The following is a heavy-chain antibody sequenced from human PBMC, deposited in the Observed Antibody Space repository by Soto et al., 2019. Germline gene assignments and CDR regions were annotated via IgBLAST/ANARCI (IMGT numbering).Heavy chain of an antibody. V-gene: IGHV3-33*01. CDR3: ARGDYYDSSGELDP. J-gene: IGHJ5*02. Sequence: GGSLRLSCAASGFTFSSYGMHWVRQAPGKGLEWVAVIWYDGSNKYYADSVKGRFTISRDNSKNTLYLQMNSLRAEDTAVYYCARGDYYDSSGELDPWGQGPLVTVST. CDR1: GFTFSSYG. D-gene: IGHD3-22*01. CDR2: IWYDGSNK.